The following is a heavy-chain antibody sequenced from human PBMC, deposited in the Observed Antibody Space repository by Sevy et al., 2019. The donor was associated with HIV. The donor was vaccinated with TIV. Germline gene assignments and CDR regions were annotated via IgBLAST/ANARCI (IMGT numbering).Heavy chain of an antibody. Sequence: GESLKISCKGSGYTFTNYWIGWVRQMPGKGLEWRGIIYPGDSDTRYSPSFQGQVTISADKFISTAYLQWSSLKASDTAIYYCVRHPGVATLYFDYWGQGILVTVSS. J-gene: IGHJ4*02. V-gene: IGHV5-51*01. CDR2: IYPGDSDT. D-gene: IGHD5-12*01. CDR1: GYTFTNYW. CDR3: VRHPGVATLYFDY.